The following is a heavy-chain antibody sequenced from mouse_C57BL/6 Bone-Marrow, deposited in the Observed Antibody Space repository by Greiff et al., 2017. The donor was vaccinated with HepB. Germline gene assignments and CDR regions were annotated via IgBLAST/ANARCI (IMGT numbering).Heavy chain of an antibody. CDR2: INPSSGYT. CDR3: ASLPGYFDY. CDR1: GYTFTSYT. Sequence: VQLQESGAELARPGASVKMSCKASGYTFTSYTMHWVKQRPGQGLEWIGYINPSSGYTKYNQKFKDKATLTADKSSSTAYMQLSSLTSEDSAVYYCASLPGYFDYWGQGTTLTVSS. J-gene: IGHJ2*01. V-gene: IGHV1-4*01.